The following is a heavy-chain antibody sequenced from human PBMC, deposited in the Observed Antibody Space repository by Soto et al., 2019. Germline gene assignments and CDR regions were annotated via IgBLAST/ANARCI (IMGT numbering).Heavy chain of an antibody. CDR3: ANQYSSSWYDYYYYGMDV. V-gene: IGHV3-23*01. CDR2: ISGSGDTT. Sequence: GGSLRLSCAASGFTFSTYAVSWVRQAPGKGLEWVSTISGSGDTTYYVDSVQGRFTISRDSSKNTLFLQMNSLRAEDTAVYYCANQYSSSWYDYYYYGMDVWGQGTTVTVS. D-gene: IGHD6-13*01. J-gene: IGHJ6*02. CDR1: GFTFSTYA.